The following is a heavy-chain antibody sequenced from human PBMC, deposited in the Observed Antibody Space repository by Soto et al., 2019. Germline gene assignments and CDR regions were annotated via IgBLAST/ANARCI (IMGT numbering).Heavy chain of an antibody. CDR3: ASSELATLRDTEYFHH. J-gene: IGHJ1*01. Sequence: SETLSLTCTVSNDSIRRYYWSWIRQPPGRGLEWIGYAFHTGGTNYNPSLKSRVTISVDSSKSQFALKLTSVTAADTAVYFCASSELATLRDTEYFHHWDQGTLVTVSS. CDR1: NDSIRRYY. D-gene: IGHD5-12*01. CDR2: AFHTGGT. V-gene: IGHV4-59*01.